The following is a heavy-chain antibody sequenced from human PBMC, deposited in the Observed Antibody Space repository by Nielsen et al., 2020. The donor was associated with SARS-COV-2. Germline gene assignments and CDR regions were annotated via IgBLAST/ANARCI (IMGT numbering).Heavy chain of an antibody. CDR2: ISGDGGST. Sequence: GESLKISCAASGFTFDDYAMHWVRQAPGKGLEWVSLISGDGGSTYYADSVKGRFTISRDNSKNSLYLQMNSLRTEDTALYYCAKAPKIIAVAGRQGSDWFDPWGQGTLVTVSS. D-gene: IGHD6-19*01. CDR3: AKAPKIIAVAGRQGSDWFDP. V-gene: IGHV3-43*02. J-gene: IGHJ5*02. CDR1: GFTFDDYA.